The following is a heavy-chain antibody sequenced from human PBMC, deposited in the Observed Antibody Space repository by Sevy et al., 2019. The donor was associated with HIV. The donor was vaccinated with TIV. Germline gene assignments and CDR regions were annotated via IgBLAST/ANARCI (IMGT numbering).Heavy chain of an antibody. CDR3: ALERLSSNVAEYFQN. J-gene: IGHJ1*01. CDR2: ISYDGSRK. Sequence: GGSLRLSCAASGFTFGSYAMHWVRQAPGKGLEWLAFISYDGSRKYYAHSVKGRFTISRDNSKNTLFIQVNSLRSEDTAVYYCALERLSSNVAEYFQNWGQGTLVTVSS. V-gene: IGHV3-30*14. D-gene: IGHD1-1*01. CDR1: GFTFGSYA.